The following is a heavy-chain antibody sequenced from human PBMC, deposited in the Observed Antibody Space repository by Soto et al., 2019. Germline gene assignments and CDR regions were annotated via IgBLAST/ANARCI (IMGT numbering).Heavy chain of an antibody. J-gene: IGHJ6*02. CDR3: AIRYCTNGVCPEDYYGMDV. Sequence: RASVKVSCKASGGTFSSYAISWVRQAPGQGLEWMGGIIPIFGTANYAQKFQGRVTITADKSTSTAYMELSSLRSEDTAVYYGAIRYCTNGVCPEDYYGMDVWGQGTTVTVSS. CDR2: IIPIFGTA. V-gene: IGHV1-69*06. D-gene: IGHD2-8*01. CDR1: GGTFSSYA.